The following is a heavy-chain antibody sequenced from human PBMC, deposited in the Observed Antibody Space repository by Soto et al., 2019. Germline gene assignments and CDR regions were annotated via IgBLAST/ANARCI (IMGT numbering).Heavy chain of an antibody. CDR1: GGSITGYY. J-gene: IGHJ4*02. V-gene: IGHV4-4*07. CDR2: VYSSGST. Sequence: SETLSLTCTVSGGSITGYYWTWIRQPAGKGLEWIGRVYSSGSTNYNPSLKSRVTMSVDASKNQFSLKLHSVTAADTAVYYRPRDVDYNNWVLYYWGQGSLVTVSS. D-gene: IGHD1-1*01. CDR3: PRDVDYNNWVLYY.